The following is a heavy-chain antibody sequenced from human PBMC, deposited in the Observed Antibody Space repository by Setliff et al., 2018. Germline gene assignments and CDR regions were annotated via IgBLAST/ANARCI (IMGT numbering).Heavy chain of an antibody. J-gene: IGHJ6*03. D-gene: IGHD6-6*01. Sequence: ASVKVSCKASGYTFTSYAMHWVRQAPGQGLEWMGWINTNTGNPTYAQGFTGRFVFSLDTSVSTAYLQISSLKAEDTAVYYCASSAKAARPGYYYYYIDVWGKGTTVTVSS. CDR3: ASSAKAARPGYYYYYIDV. CDR1: GYTFTSYA. CDR2: INTNTGNP. V-gene: IGHV7-4-1*02.